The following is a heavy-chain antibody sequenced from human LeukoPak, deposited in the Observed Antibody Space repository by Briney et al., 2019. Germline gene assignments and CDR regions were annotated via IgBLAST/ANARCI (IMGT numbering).Heavy chain of an antibody. V-gene: IGHV4-34*01. J-gene: IGHJ4*02. CDR1: GGSFSDYY. Sequence: PSETLSLTCAVYGGSFSDYYWTWIRQPPGKGLEWIGEITQIESINYNPSLASRVTMSVDTSKNQFSLKLSSVTAADTAVYYCVRDRELAYWGQGILVTVSS. CDR2: ITQIESI. CDR3: VRDRELAY. D-gene: IGHD1-1*01.